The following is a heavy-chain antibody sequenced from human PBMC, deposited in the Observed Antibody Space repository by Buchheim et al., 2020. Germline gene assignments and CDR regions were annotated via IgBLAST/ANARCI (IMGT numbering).Heavy chain of an antibody. CDR1: GFTFSSYA. CDR2: ISGSGGST. Sequence: EVQLLESGGGLVQPGGSLRLSCAASGFTFSSYAMSWVRQAPGKGLEWVSAISGSGGSTYYADSVKGRFTISRDNSKNTLYLQMNSLIAEYKAVYYCAKFYASPRDTAMVTLDYWGQGTL. D-gene: IGHD5-18*01. CDR3: AKFYASPRDTAMVTLDY. V-gene: IGHV3-23*01. J-gene: IGHJ4*02.